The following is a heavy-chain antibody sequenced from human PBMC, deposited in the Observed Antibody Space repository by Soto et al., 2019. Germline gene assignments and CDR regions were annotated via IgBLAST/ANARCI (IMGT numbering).Heavy chain of an antibody. CDR1: GGTFSSYA. V-gene: IGHV1-69*13. Sequence: SVKVSCKASGGTFSSYAISWVRQAPGQGLEWMGGIIPIFGTANYAQKFQGRVTITADESTSTAYIELSSLRSEDTAVYYCARRITSDFWSGYYRYYYYYGMDVWGQGTTVTVSS. J-gene: IGHJ6*02. CDR2: IIPIFGTA. CDR3: ARRITSDFWSGYYRYYYYYGMDV. D-gene: IGHD3-3*01.